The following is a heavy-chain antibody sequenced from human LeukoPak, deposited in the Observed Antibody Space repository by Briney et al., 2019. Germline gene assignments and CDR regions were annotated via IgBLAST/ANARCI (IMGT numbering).Heavy chain of an antibody. J-gene: IGHJ4*02. CDR1: GDIVSSNSAA. CDR3: ARTSSGLFDY. D-gene: IGHD6-6*01. V-gene: IGHV6-1*01. CDR2: TYYRSKWYK. Sequence: SQTLSLTCGISGDIVSSNSAAWNWIRQSPSRGLQWLGRTYYRSKWYKYYAVSVKIRITINPDTSKNQFSLQLKSVTPEDTAVYYCARTSSGLFDYWGQGTLVTVSS.